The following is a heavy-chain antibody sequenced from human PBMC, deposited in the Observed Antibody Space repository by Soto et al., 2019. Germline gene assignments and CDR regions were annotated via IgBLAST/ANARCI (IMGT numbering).Heavy chain of an antibody. CDR1: GFTFSSYA. J-gene: IGHJ6*02. CDR2: ISGSGGST. Sequence: GGSLRLSCAASGFTFSSYAISWVRQAPGKGLEWVSAISGSGGSTYYADSVMGRFTISRDNSKNTLYLQMNSLRAEDTAVYYRAKSTRITIFGVVIAPDYYYGMDVWGQGATVTVSS. D-gene: IGHD3-3*01. V-gene: IGHV3-23*01. CDR3: AKSTRITIFGVVIAPDYYYGMDV.